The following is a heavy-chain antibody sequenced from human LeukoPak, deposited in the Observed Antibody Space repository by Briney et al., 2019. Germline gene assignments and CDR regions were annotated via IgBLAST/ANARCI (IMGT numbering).Heavy chain of an antibody. V-gene: IGHV3-66*04. CDR2: IYNDGRT. CDR3: ARQAVARPFDL. CDR1: GFTANNKY. Sequence: GGSLRLSCAASGFTANNKYMTWVRQAPGKGLEWVSLIYNDGRTYYADSVKGRCTISRDNLKNVLYLQMNSLRAGDTAVYYCARQAVARPFDLWGQGTMVAVSS. J-gene: IGHJ3*01.